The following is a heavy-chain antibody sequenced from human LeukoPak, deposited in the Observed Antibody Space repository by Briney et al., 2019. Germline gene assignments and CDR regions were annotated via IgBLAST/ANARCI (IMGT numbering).Heavy chain of an antibody. Sequence: PGGSLRLSCAASGFTFSSYGMHWVRQAPGKGLEWVTFIRFDGGNKYYADSVKGRFTVSRDNSKNTLYLQMNSLRAEDTAVYYCAMDGPNTAMDPFDYWGQGTLVTVSS. CDR1: GFTFSSYG. CDR2: IRFDGGNK. V-gene: IGHV3-30*02. J-gene: IGHJ4*02. D-gene: IGHD5-18*01. CDR3: AMDGPNTAMDPFDY.